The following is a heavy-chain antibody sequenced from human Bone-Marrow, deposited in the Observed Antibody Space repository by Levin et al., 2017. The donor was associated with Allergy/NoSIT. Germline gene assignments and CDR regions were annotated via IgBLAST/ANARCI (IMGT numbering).Heavy chain of an antibody. D-gene: IGHD6-13*01. CDR3: AKREQQLAGSYYGMDV. CDR2: ISYDGTSK. J-gene: IGHJ6*02. Sequence: GGSLRLSCAASGFTFSSSGMHWVRQAPGKGLEWVALISYDGTSKYYADSVKGRFTISRDNSKNTLYLQMNSLRPEDTAVYYCAKREQQLAGSYYGMDVWGQGTTVTVSS. V-gene: IGHV3-30*18. CDR1: GFTFSSSG.